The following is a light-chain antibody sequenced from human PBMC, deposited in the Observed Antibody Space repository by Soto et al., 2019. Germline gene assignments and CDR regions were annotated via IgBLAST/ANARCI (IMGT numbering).Light chain of an antibody. V-gene: IGKV1-5*01. CDR1: QSISSW. J-gene: IGKJ1*01. Sequence: DIQMTQSPSTLSASVGDRVTITCRASQSISSWLAWYQQKPGKAPRLLIYDASSLESGVPSRFSGSGSGTEFTLTIISLLPYLFATSYSRHYNSYSTFAQGTKVAI. CDR2: DAS. CDR3: RHYNSYST.